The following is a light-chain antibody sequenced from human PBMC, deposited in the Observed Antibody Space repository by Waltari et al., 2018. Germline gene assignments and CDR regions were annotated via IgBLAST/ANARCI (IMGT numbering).Light chain of an antibody. CDR1: CAINVGDRR. J-gene: IGLJ2*01. V-gene: IGLV5-45*01. Sequence: QSLLPPPPSLPASPGASPRPTFTLHCAINVGDRRSYWHHPTSGRHPQNPLTFRSDLDKQQASGVPGRFSGSKDASANAGILLISGLQSEDEADYYCMIWHSSASVFGGGTTLTVL. CDR2: FRSDLDK. CDR3: MIWHSSASV.